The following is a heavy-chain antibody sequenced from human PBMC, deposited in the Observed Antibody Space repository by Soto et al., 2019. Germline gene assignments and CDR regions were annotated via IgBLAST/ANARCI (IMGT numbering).Heavy chain of an antibody. Sequence: QVQLQESGPGLVKPSETLSLTCTVSGGSISSYFWSWIRQPPGKGLEWIGYMYYRGSSNYNPSLKSRATISVDTSKNQFSLKLSSVTAADTAVYYCATNNGVYGDYAFDYWGQGTLVTVSS. CDR1: GGSISSYF. J-gene: IGHJ4*02. CDR2: MYYRGSS. V-gene: IGHV4-59*01. CDR3: ATNNGVYGDYAFDY. D-gene: IGHD4-17*01.